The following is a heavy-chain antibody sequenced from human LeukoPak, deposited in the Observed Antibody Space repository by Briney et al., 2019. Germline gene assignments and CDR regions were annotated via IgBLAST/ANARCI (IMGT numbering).Heavy chain of an antibody. CDR3: ARGFRRWLQSPYFDY. CDR2: IYYSGST. D-gene: IGHD5-24*01. J-gene: IGHJ4*02. V-gene: IGHV4-59*12. Sequence: SETLSLTCTVSGGSISSYYWSWIRQPPGKGLEWIGYIYYSGSTNYNPSLKSRVTISVDTSKNQFSLKLSSVTAADTAVYYCARGFRRWLQSPYFDYWGQGTLVTVSS. CDR1: GGSISSYY.